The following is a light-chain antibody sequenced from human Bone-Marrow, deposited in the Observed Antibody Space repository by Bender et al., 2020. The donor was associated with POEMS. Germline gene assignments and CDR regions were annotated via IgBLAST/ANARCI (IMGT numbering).Light chain of an antibody. CDR3: TSYTSTTTLYV. V-gene: IGLV1-40*01. J-gene: IGLJ1*01. CDR1: SSNIGAGYD. Sequence: QSVLTQPPSVSGAPGQRVTFSCTGSSSNIGAGYDVHWYQQVPGTAPKLLIYGNNNRPSGVPDRFSGSKSGNTASLTISGLQAEDEADYYCTSYTSTTTLYVFGPGTKVTVL. CDR2: GNN.